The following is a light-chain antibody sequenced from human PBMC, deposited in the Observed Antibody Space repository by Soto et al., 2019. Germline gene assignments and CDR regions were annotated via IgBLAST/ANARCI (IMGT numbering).Light chain of an antibody. CDR3: QQYYSTPVT. Sequence: DIVMTQSADSLAVSLGERATINCKSSQSILFSSNNKNYLTWYQQKPGQPPKPLIYWASTRESGVPDRFSSSGSGTDFTLTISSLQAEDVAVYYCQQYYSTPVTFGGGTKVEIK. CDR1: QSILFSSNNKNY. V-gene: IGKV4-1*01. J-gene: IGKJ4*01. CDR2: WAS.